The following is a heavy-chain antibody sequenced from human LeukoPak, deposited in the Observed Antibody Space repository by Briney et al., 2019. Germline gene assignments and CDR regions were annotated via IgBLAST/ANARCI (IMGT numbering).Heavy chain of an antibody. J-gene: IGHJ4*02. CDR2: ISGNGDST. Sequence: GGSLRLSCVASGFTLRSYVMNWVRQTPGKGLEWVSSISGNGDSTFYADSVKGRFSISRDNSKNTLYLQVNGLRTEDTAVYYCAKDRLLNCRGDCYIFDYWGQGTVVTVSS. V-gene: IGHV3-23*01. CDR3: AKDRLLNCRGDCYIFDY. CDR1: GFTLRSYV. D-gene: IGHD2-21*02.